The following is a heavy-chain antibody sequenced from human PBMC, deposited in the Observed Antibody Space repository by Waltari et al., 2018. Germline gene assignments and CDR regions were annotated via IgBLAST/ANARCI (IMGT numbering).Heavy chain of an antibody. CDR2: INSDGSVT. CDR1: GFTFSSYW. J-gene: IGHJ2*01. CDR3: ARVAPNWSVDL. V-gene: IGHV3-74*01. Sequence: EVQLVESGGGLVQPGGSLRLSCAASGFTFSSYWMHWARQPPGKGLVWLSRINSDGSVTIYADSVKGRFTISRDNGKNTLYLQMNSLRAEDTAVYYCARVAPNWSVDLWGRGTLVTVSS.